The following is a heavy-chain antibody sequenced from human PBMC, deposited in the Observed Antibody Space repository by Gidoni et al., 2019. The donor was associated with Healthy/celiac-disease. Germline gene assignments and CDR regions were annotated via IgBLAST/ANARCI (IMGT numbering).Heavy chain of an antibody. D-gene: IGHD1-26*01. J-gene: IGHJ4*02. V-gene: IGHV3-30-3*01. Sequence: QVQLVESGGGVVQPGRSLRLSCGASGFTFSSYAMHWVRQAPGKGLEWVAVISYDGSNKYYADSVKGRFTISRDNSKNTLYLQMNSLRAEDTAVYYCARDSGSYFDYWGQGTLVTVSS. CDR2: ISYDGSNK. CDR1: GFTFSSYA. CDR3: ARDSGSYFDY.